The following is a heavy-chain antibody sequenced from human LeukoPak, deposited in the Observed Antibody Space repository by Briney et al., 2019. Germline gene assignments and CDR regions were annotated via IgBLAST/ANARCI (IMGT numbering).Heavy chain of an antibody. V-gene: IGHV3-30*03. D-gene: IGHD5-18*01. CDR1: GFTFSDYS. CDR3: ARTPLGYSRYYFDY. Sequence: GGSLRLSCAASGFTFSDYSMNWVRQAPGKGLEWVAVISYDGSNKYYADSVKGRFTISRDNSKNTLYLQMNSLRAEDTAVYYCARTPLGYSRYYFDYWGQGTLVTVSS. CDR2: ISYDGSNK. J-gene: IGHJ4*02.